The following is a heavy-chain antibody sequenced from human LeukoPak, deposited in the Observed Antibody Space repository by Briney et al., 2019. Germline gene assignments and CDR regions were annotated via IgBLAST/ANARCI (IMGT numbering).Heavy chain of an antibody. J-gene: IGHJ3*02. Sequence: GGSLRHSCAASGFTLSSYSMNWVRQAPGKGLEWVSSISSSSSYIYYADSVKGRFTISRDNAKNSLYLQMNSLRAEDTAVYYCAREYYYDSSGSYAFDIWGQGTMVTVSS. CDR2: ISSSSSYI. CDR1: GFTLSSYS. CDR3: AREYYYDSSGSYAFDI. D-gene: IGHD3-22*01. V-gene: IGHV3-21*01.